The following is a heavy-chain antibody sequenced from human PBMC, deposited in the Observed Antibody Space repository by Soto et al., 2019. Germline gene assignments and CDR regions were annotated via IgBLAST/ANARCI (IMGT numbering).Heavy chain of an antibody. V-gene: IGHV2-5*02. J-gene: IGHJ5*02. CDR3: ARTYYYGQNWFDP. D-gene: IGHD3-10*01. CDR1: GFSLSTSGVA. Sequence: QITLKESGPTLVKPTQTLTLTCTFSGFSLSTSGVAVGWIRQPPGKALEWLALIYWDDDTRYRPALTIRLTTTNHTSKHQVVLTTTNMHPVDTATYYWARTYYYGQNWFDPWGQGTLVTVSS. CDR2: IYWDDDT.